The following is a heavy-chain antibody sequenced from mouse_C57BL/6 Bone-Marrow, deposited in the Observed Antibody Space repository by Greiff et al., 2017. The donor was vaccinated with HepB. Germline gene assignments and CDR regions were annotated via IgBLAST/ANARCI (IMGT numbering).Heavy chain of an antibody. J-gene: IGHJ1*03. V-gene: IGHV3-3*01. Sequence: EVHLVESGPSLVRPSQTLSLTCTVTGFSINSDCYWIWIRQFPGNKLEYIGYTFYSGITYYNPSLESRTYITRDTSKNQFSLKLSSVTTEDTATYYCARDRYYGSSFRYFDVWGTGTTVTVSS. CDR2: TFYSGIT. CDR1: GFSINSDCY. D-gene: IGHD1-1*01. CDR3: ARDRYYGSSFRYFDV.